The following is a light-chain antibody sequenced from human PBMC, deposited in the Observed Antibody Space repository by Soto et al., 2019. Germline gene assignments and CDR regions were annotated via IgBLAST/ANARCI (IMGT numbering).Light chain of an antibody. CDR1: SSDVGGYNY. CDR3: SSYAGSNVL. J-gene: IGLJ2*01. CDR2: EVS. V-gene: IGLV2-8*01. Sequence: QSTLTQPPFASGSPGQSFTISCTGTSSDVGGYNYVSWYQQHPGKAPKLMIYEVSKRPSGVPDRFSGSKSGNTASLTVSGLQAEDEADYYCSSYAGSNVLFGGGTKLTVL.